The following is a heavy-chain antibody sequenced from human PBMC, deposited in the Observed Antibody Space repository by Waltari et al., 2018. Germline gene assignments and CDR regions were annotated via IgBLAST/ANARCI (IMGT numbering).Heavy chain of an antibody. Sequence: EVQLVESGGGLVQPGGSLRLSCAASGFTDSSNYMSWVRQAPGKGLGWFSFIYTGGSTYFADSLKGRFTISRDNSKTSLYLQMNSLRAEDTAVYYCARGYNWNYVGAFDIWGQGTMVTVSS. J-gene: IGHJ3*02. CDR1: GFTDSSNY. CDR3: ARGYNWNYVGAFDI. CDR2: IYTGGST. V-gene: IGHV3-66*02. D-gene: IGHD1-7*01.